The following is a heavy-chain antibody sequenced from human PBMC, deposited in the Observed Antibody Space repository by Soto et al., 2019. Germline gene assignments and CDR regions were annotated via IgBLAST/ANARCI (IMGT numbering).Heavy chain of an antibody. J-gene: IGHJ6*02. CDR3: ARDGMHCSSTSCSELDYYYGMDV. V-gene: IGHV3-21*01. CDR2: ISSSSSYI. CDR1: GFTFSSYS. D-gene: IGHD2-2*01. Sequence: PGGSLRLSCSASGFTFSSYSMNWVRQAPGKGLEWVSSISSSSSYIYYADSVKGRFTISRDNAKNSLYLQMNSLRAEDTAVYYCARDGMHCSSTSCSELDYYYGMDVWGQGTTVTVSS.